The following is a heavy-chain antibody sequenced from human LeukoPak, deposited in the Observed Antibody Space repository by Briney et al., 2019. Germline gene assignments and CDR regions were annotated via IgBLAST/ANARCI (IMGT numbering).Heavy chain of an antibody. CDR3: AREVSIVVVPAAPPSYMDV. J-gene: IGHJ6*03. D-gene: IGHD2-2*01. Sequence: GGSLRLSCAASAFTFNSYAMHWVRQAPGKGLEWVAIISFDGSNKYYADSVKGRFTISRDNSKNTLYLQMNSLRAEDTAVYYCAREVSIVVVPAAPPSYMDVWGKGTTVTVSS. CDR2: ISFDGSNK. V-gene: IGHV3-30-3*01. CDR1: AFTFNSYA.